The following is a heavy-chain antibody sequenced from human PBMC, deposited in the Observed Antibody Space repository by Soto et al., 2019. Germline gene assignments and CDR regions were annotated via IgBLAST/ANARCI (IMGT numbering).Heavy chain of an antibody. CDR1: GGSISSGGYY. V-gene: IGHV4-31*03. D-gene: IGHD6-13*01. CDR2: IYYSGST. J-gene: IGHJ4*02. Sequence: QVQLQESGPGLVKPSQTLSLTCTVSGGSISSGGYYWSWIRQHPGKGLEWIGYIYYSGSTYYNPSLKSRVTISVDTSKNQFSLKLSSVTGADTAVYYCARGGIAAAAPPDYWGQGTLVTVSS. CDR3: ARGGIAAAAPPDY.